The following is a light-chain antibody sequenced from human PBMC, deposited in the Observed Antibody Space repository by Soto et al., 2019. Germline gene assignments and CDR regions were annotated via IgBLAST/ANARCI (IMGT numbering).Light chain of an antibody. CDR1: SSNIGSNT. V-gene: IGLV1-44*01. Sequence: QSVLTQPPSASGTPVQRVTISCSGSSSNIGSNTVNWYQQLPGTAPKLLIYSNNQRPSGVPDRFSGSKSGTSASLAISGLQSEDEADYYCAAWDDSLNVWVFGGGTQLTVL. CDR2: SNN. CDR3: AAWDDSLNVWV. J-gene: IGLJ3*02.